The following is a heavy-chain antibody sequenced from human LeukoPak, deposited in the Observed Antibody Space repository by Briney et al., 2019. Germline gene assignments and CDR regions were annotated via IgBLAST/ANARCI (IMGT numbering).Heavy chain of an antibody. D-gene: IGHD4/OR15-4a*01. CDR3: ARDFDYGDYIDF. V-gene: IGHV3-48*04. CDR1: GFTFSTYT. J-gene: IGHJ4*02. CDR2: ISSGGLTI. Sequence: LPGGSLRLSCVASGFTFSTYTFNWVRQAPGKGLEWLSYISSGGLTIFYADSVKGRSTISRDNTKNSIFLDMTNLRAEDTAVYYCARDFDYGDYIDFWGQGTLVAVSS.